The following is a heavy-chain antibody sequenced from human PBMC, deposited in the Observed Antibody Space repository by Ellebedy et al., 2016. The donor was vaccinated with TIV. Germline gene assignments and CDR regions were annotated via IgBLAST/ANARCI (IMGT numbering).Heavy chain of an antibody. CDR3: ARDRTTGYSHPSDY. J-gene: IGHJ4*02. V-gene: IGHV3-48*02. D-gene: IGHD5-18*01. Sequence: GESLKISXAASGFTFGSYAMNWVRQAPGKGLEWLSYVSPSGYTNYADSVKGRFTISRDNAKNSLYLQMSSLRDDDTAVYYCARDRTTGYSHPSDYWGQGIQVTVSS. CDR1: GFTFGSYA. CDR2: VSPSGYT.